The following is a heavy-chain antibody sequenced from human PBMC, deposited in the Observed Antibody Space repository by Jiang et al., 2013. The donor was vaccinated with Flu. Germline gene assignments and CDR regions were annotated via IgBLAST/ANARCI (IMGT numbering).Heavy chain of an antibody. CDR1: GDSVSSNSAA. CDR3: AREVVITEGYYFDY. V-gene: IGHV6-1*01. CDR2: THYRSKWYN. D-gene: IGHD3-22*01. Sequence: SLTCAISGDSVSSNSAAWNWIRQSPSRGLEWLGRTHYRSKWYNDYAVSVKSRMTINPDTSKNQFSLQLNFVTPEDTAMYYCAREVVITEGYYFDYWGPGTLVTVSS. J-gene: IGHJ4*02.